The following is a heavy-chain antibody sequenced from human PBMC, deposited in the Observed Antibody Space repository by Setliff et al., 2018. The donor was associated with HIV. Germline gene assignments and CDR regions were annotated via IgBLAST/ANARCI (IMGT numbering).Heavy chain of an antibody. J-gene: IGHJ3*02. Sequence: SETLSLTCTVSGGSIGGHYWSWIRQPPGKGLEWIAYIFYTGSTNYNPSLKSRVTISVDTSKNQFFLKLSSVTAADTAVYYCARYKCINFACVGFDIWGQGTVVTVSS. V-gene: IGHV4-59*11. CDR2: IFYTGST. D-gene: IGHD3-9*01. CDR1: GGSIGGHY. CDR3: ARYKCINFACVGFDI.